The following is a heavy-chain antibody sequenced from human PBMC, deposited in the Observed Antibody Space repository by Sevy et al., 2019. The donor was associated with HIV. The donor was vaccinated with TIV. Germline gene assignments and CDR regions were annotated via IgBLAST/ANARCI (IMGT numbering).Heavy chain of an antibody. CDR3: AREVVVAASRQRTSGLYYYYGMDV. J-gene: IGHJ6*02. CDR1: GFTFSSYW. V-gene: IGHV3-7*03. D-gene: IGHD2-15*01. Sequence: LSLTCAASGFTFSSYWMSWVRQAPGKGLEWVANIKQDGSEKYYVDSVKGRFTISRDNAKNSLYLQMNSLRAEDTAVYYCAREVVVAASRQRTSGLYYYYGMDVWGQGTTVTVSS. CDR2: IKQDGSEK.